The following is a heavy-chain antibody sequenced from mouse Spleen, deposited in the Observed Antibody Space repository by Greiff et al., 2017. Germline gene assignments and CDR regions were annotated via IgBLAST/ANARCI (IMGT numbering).Heavy chain of an antibody. Sequence: EVKVVESGPELVKPGASVKIPCKASGYTFTDYNMDWVKQSHGKSLEWIGDINPNNGGTIYNQKFKGKATLTVDKSSSTAYMELRSLTSEDTAVYYCARLYGSSPYYYAMDYWGQGTSVTVSS. CDR3: ARLYGSSPYYYAMDY. CDR2: INPNNGGT. V-gene: IGHV1-18*01. J-gene: IGHJ4*01. CDR1: GYTFTDYN. D-gene: IGHD1-1*01.